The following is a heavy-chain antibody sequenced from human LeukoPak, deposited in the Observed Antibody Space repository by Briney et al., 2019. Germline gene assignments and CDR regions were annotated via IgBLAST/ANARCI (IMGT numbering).Heavy chain of an antibody. V-gene: IGHV3-21*01. CDR1: GFTFSSYS. D-gene: IGHD3-9*01. CDR2: ISSSGNYI. J-gene: IGHJ4*02. Sequence: GGSLRLSCAASGFTFSSYSMNWVRQAPGKGLEWVSSISSSGNYIYYADSLKGRFTISRDNAKNSLYLQMNSLRAEDTAVYYCAIILTGYYRKFDYWGQGTLVTVSS. CDR3: AIILTGYYRKFDY.